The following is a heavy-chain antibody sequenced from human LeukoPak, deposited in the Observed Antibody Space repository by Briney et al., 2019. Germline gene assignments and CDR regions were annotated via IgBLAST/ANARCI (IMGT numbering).Heavy chain of an antibody. J-gene: IGHJ4*02. CDR1: GFTFSDSP. CDR2: ITSKADSYAT. V-gene: IGHV3-73*01. D-gene: IGHD2-2*01. Sequence: PGGSLRLSCAASGFTFSDSPMHWVRQASGKGLEWVGRITSKADSYATAYAESVKGRFTISRDNAKNTLFLQMNSLRAEDTAVYHCVREDVPAGAYYWGQGTLVTVSS. CDR3: VREDVPAGAYY.